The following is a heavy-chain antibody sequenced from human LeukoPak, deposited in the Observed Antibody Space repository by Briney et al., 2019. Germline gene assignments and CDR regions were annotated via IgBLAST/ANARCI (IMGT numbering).Heavy chain of an antibody. J-gene: IGHJ4*02. CDR3: ARAGIVVVPAAIGYY. Sequence: ASVKVSCKASGYTFTGYYLHWVRQAPGQGLEWMGWINPHSGGTNYAQKFQGRVTMTRDTSISTAYMELSRLRSDDTAVYYCARAGIVVVPAAIGYYWGQGTLVTVS. V-gene: IGHV1-2*02. CDR2: INPHSGGT. D-gene: IGHD2-2*02. CDR1: GYTFTGYY.